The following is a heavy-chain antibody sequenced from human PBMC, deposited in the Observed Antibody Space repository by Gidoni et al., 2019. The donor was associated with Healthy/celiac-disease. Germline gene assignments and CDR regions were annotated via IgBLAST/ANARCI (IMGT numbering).Heavy chain of an antibody. CDR2: INPSGGST. V-gene: IGHV1-46*03. Sequence: QVQLVQSGAEVKKPGASVKVSCKASGYTFTSYYMHWVRQAPGQGLEWMGIINPSGGSTSYAQKFQGRVTMTRDTSTSTVYMELSSLRSEDTAVYYCARVTGTHAGGYYYYYMDVWGKGTTVTVSS. CDR3: ARVTGTHAGGYYYYYMDV. J-gene: IGHJ6*03. CDR1: GYTFTSYY. D-gene: IGHD1-20*01.